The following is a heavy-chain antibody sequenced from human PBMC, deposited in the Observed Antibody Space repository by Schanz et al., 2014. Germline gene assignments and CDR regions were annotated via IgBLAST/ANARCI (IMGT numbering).Heavy chain of an antibody. D-gene: IGHD6-6*01. J-gene: IGHJ6*02. Sequence: EEQLVESGGGSLQPGGSLRLSCTASGFPFSRFSMIWVRQAPGKGLEWLAYISGGSNAIYYADSVKGRFTISRDNAKNSVFLQMNRLRAEDTAVYYCATEGPRGTRHPINYYYAMDNWGQGTKVTV. CDR3: ATEGPRGTRHPINYYYAMDN. CDR1: GFPFSRFS. V-gene: IGHV3-48*01. CDR2: ISGGSNAI.